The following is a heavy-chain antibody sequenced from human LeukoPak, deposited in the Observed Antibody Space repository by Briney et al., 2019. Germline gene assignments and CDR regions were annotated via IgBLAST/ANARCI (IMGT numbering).Heavy chain of an antibody. CDR3: AREAVAGYFDY. CDR2: ISYSGGI. D-gene: IGHD6-19*01. J-gene: IGHJ4*02. Sequence: SETLSLTCTVSSGSIKTNTYYWTWIRQPPGQGLEWIGGISYSGGIYYNPSLQSRITISVDTSKNQFSLNLSSVTAADTAVYYCAREAVAGYFDYWGQGTLVTVSS. V-gene: IGHV4-39*02. CDR1: SGSIKTNTYY.